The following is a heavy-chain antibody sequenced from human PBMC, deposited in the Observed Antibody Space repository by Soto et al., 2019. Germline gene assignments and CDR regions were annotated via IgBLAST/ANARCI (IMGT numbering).Heavy chain of an antibody. CDR1: GYTFTSYD. CDR3: ASAGAAAGHV. D-gene: IGHD6-13*01. CDR2: MNPNSGNT. Sequence: QVQLVQSGAEVKKPGASVKVSCKASGYTFTSYDINWVRQATGQGLEWMGWMNPNSGNTGYAQKFQXXVXMXTNTSISTAYMELSSLRSEDTAVYYCASAGAAAGHVWGQGTTVTVSS. V-gene: IGHV1-8*01. J-gene: IGHJ6*02.